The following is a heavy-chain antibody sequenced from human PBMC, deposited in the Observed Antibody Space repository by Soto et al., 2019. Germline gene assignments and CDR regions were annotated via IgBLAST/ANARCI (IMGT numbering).Heavy chain of an antibody. V-gene: IGHV3-74*01. CDR2: INSDGSSA. J-gene: IGHJ5*02. CDR1: GFTFRSHW. D-gene: IGHD2-2*01. CDR3: ARGACNGTSCYVFVP. Sequence: DGTLRLSCVASGFTFRSHWMHWVRQSPAKGLVWLSQINSDGSSANYADAVKCRFTFSRDNAKKTLYLQMNSLRAEDTAVYYCARGACNGTSCYVFVPGGPGTLVAVSS.